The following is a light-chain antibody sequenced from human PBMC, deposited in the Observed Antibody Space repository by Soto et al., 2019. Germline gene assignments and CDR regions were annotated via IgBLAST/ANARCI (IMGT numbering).Light chain of an antibody. J-gene: IGLJ3*02. CDR2: RNN. CDR3: AAWADSLSGWV. CDR1: SSNIGSNY. V-gene: IGLV1-47*01. Sequence: QSVLTQPPSASGTPGQRVTISFSGSSSNIGSNYVYWYQQLPGTAPKLLIYRNNQRPSGVPDRFSGSKSGTSASLAISGLRSEDEADYYCAAWADSLSGWVFGGGTKLTVL.